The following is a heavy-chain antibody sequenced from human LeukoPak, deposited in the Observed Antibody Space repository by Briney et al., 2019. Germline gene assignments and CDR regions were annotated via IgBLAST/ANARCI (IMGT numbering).Heavy chain of an antibody. J-gene: IGHJ6*04. CDR2: ISCSGGST. CDR3: APVLAAIPSGDV. CDR1: GFTFSSYA. Sequence: GGSLRLSCAASGFTFSSYAMSWVRQAPGKGLEWVSAISCSGGSTYYAASVKGRFTISRDNSKSKLYLQMNSLRGEDTAVYYCAPVLAAIPSGDVWGKGTTVTVSS. V-gene: IGHV3-23*01. D-gene: IGHD2-2*01.